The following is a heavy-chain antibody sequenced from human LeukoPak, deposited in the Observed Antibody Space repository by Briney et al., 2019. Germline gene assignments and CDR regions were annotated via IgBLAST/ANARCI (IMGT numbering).Heavy chain of an antibody. D-gene: IGHD5-24*01. CDR3: ARDTPVEMATINHYYYGMDV. J-gene: IGHJ6*02. Sequence: ASVKVSCKASGGTFSSYAISWVRQAPGQGLEWMGGINAGNGNTKYSQKFQGRVTITRDTSASTAYMELSSLRSEDTAVYYCARDTPVEMATINHYYYGMDVWGQGTTVTVSS. V-gene: IGHV1-3*01. CDR1: GGTFSSYA. CDR2: INAGNGNT.